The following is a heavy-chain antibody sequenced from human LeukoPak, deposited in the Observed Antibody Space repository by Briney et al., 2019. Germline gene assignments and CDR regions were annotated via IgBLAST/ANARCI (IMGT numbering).Heavy chain of an antibody. CDR2: ISSSSSYT. J-gene: IGHJ6*02. CDR1: GFISSDYY. Sequence: GGSLRLSCAASGFISSDYYMSWIRQAPGKGLEWVSYISSSSSYTNYADSVKGRFTITRDNAKNSLYLQMNSLRAEDTAVYYCARDVYASGRDVWGQGTTVTVSS. D-gene: IGHD3-10*01. CDR3: ARDVYASGRDV. V-gene: IGHV3-11*05.